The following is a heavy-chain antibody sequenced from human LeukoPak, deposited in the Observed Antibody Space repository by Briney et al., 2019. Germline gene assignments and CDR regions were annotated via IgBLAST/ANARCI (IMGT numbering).Heavy chain of an antibody. D-gene: IGHD6-13*01. CDR2: INHSGST. J-gene: IGHJ4*02. CDR3: ASRTKIAAAGRFDY. V-gene: IGHV4-34*01. CDR1: GGSFSGYY. Sequence: SETLSLTCAVYGGSFSGYYWSWICQPPGKGLEWIGEINHSGSTIYNPSLKSRVTISVDTSKNQFSLKLSSVTATDTAVYYCASRTKIAAAGRFDYWGQGTLVTVSS.